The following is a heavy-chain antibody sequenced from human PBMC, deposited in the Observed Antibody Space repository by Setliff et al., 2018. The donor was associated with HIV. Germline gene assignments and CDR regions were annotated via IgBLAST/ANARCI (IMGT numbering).Heavy chain of an antibody. V-gene: IGHV3-21*04. D-gene: IGHD1-26*01. CDR3: AKPLTQWGVSPYHYAVDV. J-gene: IGHJ6*02. CDR2: ISGSGSPL. CDR1: GFTFNSYW. Sequence: PGGSLRLSCAASGFTFNSYWMRWVRQTPGKGLEWVSAISGSGSPLYTADSVKGRFSISRDNAKNSLSLHMDGLSAEDTAVYYCAKPLTQWGVSPYHYAVDVWGQGTTVTVSS.